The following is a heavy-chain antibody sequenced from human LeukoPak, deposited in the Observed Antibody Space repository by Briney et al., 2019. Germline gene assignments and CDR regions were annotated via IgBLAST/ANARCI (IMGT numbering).Heavy chain of an antibody. V-gene: IGHV3-23*01. Sequence: PGGSLRLSCAASGFTFSSYGMSWVRQAPGKGLEWVSSINSGDGTYYADSVRGRFTISRDKSRNTLYLQINSLRADNTAVYYCAKRQPYFFDCWGQGTLVSVSS. CDR1: GFTFSSYG. CDR3: AKRQPYFFDC. CDR2: INSGDGT. D-gene: IGHD1-1*01. J-gene: IGHJ4*02.